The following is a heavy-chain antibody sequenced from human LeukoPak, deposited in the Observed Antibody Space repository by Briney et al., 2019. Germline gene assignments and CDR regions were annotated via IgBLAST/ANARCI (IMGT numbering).Heavy chain of an antibody. CDR2: IYYSGST. V-gene: IGHV4-59*08. D-gene: IGHD5-18*01. J-gene: IGHJ4*02. CDR3: ARRIGYSYGLAFDY. Sequence: SETLSLTCTVSGGSISSYYWSWIRQPPGKGLEWIGYIYYSGSTNYNPSLKSRVTISVDTSKNQFSPKLSSVTAADTAVYYCARRIGYSYGLAFDYWGQGTLVTVSS. CDR1: GGSISSYY.